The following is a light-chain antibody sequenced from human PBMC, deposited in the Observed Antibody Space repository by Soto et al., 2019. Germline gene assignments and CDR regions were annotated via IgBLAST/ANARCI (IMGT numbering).Light chain of an antibody. CDR1: QDISNY. V-gene: IGKV1-33*01. J-gene: IGKJ2*01. CDR3: QQYDNLLMYT. Sequence: DIQMTQSPSSLSASVGDRVTITCQASQDISNYLNWYQQKPGKAPKLLIYDASNLETGVPSRFSGSGSGTDFTFTISSLQSEDFVAYYCQQYDNLLMYTFGKGTQLEI. CDR2: DAS.